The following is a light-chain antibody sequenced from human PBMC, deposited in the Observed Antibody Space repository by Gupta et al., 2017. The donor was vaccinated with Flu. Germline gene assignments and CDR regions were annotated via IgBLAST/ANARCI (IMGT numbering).Light chain of an antibody. CDR1: SSNIGNDY. V-gene: IGLV1-51*02. Sequence: SSSNIGNDYVSWYQQFPGTAPKLLIYENNKRPSGIPDRFSGSKSGTSATLGITGLQTGDEAGYYCGTWDSSLSVGVLGGGTKLTVL. CDR2: ENN. CDR3: GTWDSSLSVGV. J-gene: IGLJ2*01.